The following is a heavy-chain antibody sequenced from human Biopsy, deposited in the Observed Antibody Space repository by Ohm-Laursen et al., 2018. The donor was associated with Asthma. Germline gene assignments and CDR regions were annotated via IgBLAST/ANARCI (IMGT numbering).Heavy chain of an antibody. CDR3: ARDAWELQKPYAYYFDY. J-gene: IGHJ4*02. V-gene: IGHV3-33*01. D-gene: IGHD1-26*01. CDR1: GFTFSSYG. Sequence: RSLRLSCAASGFTFSSYGMHWVRQAPGKGLEWVAVIWYDGSNKYYADSVKGRFTISRDNSKNTLYLQMNSLRAEDTAVYYCARDAWELQKPYAYYFDYWGQGTLVTVSS. CDR2: IWYDGSNK.